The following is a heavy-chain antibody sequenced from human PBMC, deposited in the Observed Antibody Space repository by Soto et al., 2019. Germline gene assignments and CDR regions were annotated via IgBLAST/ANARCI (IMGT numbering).Heavy chain of an antibody. Sequence: QVQLVQSGAEVKKPGASVKVSCKASGYTFTSHTLHWARQAPGQGLEWMGWIIVSNGSPRYAPQFQGRVTFGRDTSATTAYMELSSLTSEDTAVYYCAREPEDGVPGDYWGQGTLVVVSS. CDR2: IIVSNGSP. J-gene: IGHJ4*02. V-gene: IGHV1-3*01. D-gene: IGHD3-3*01. CDR3: AREPEDGVPGDY. CDR1: GYTFTSHT.